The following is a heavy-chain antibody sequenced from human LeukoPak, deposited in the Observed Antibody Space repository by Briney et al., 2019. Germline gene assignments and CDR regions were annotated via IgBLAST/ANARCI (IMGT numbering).Heavy chain of an antibody. CDR2: ISGSGGST. CDR1: GFTFSSYD. D-gene: IGHD1-14*01. J-gene: IGHJ4*02. CDR3: ARDRNRVGMLDY. Sequence: GGSLRLSCAASGFTFSSYDMSWVRQAPGKGLEWVSAISGSGGSTYYADSVKGRFTISRDNSKNTLYLQMNSLRAEDTAVYYCARDRNRVGMLDYWGQGTLVTVSS. V-gene: IGHV3-23*01.